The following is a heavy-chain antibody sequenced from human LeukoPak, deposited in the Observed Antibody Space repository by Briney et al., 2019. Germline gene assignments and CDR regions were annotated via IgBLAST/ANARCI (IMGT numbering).Heavy chain of an antibody. J-gene: IGHJ3*02. CDR1: GGSISSSSYY. CDR3: ARGRSYYDYVWGSYSFRAFDI. CDR2: IYNSGST. D-gene: IGHD3-16*01. Sequence: SETLSLTCTVSGGSISSSSYYWGWLRQPPGKGLEWIGSIYNSGSTYYNPSLKSRVTISVDTSKNQFSLKLSSVTAADTAVYYCARGRSYYDYVWGSYSFRAFDIWGQGTMVTVSS. V-gene: IGHV4-39*07.